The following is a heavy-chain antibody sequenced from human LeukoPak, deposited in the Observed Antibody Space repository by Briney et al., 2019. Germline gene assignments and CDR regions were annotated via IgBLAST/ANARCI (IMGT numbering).Heavy chain of an antibody. CDR1: GFTFRGYT. CDR2: ISYDGSNK. V-gene: IGHV3-30-3*01. J-gene: IGHJ6*02. CDR3: ARGLHYYYYGMDV. D-gene: IGHD3-10*01. Sequence: GGPLRLSCAASGFTFRGYTMHWVRKAPGKGLQWVAVISYDGSNKYYADSVKGRFTISRDNSKNTLYLQMNSLRAEDTAVYYCARGLHYYYYGMDVWGQGTTVTVS.